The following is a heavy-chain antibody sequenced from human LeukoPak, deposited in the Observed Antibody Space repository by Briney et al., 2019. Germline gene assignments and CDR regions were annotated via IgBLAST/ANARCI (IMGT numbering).Heavy chain of an antibody. Sequence: GASVKVSCKVSGYIFTVYGISWVRQAPGQGLEWKGWINTFSGSTYYAQKFQGRVTMTTDTSTSTAYMDLRSLRSDDTAVYYCARWRYDFWSGYSDYWGQGTLVTVSS. CDR2: INTFSGST. V-gene: IGHV1-18*01. J-gene: IGHJ4*02. CDR3: ARWRYDFWSGYSDY. D-gene: IGHD3-3*01. CDR1: GYIFTVYG.